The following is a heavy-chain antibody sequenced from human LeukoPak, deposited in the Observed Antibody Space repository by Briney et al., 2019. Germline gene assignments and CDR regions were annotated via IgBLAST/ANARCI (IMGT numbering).Heavy chain of an antibody. V-gene: IGHV4-4*07. D-gene: IGHD1-14*01. CDR1: GGSTSSSY. J-gene: IGHJ4*02. CDR2: IYTSGST. Sequence: SETLSLNCTVSGGSTSSSYCIWSRQPAAQRLEWIGRIYTSGSTNYNPSLKSRVTMSVDTSKNQFSLKLSSVTAADTAVYYCARDRPRTDPFDYWGQGTLVTVSS. CDR3: ARDRPRTDPFDY.